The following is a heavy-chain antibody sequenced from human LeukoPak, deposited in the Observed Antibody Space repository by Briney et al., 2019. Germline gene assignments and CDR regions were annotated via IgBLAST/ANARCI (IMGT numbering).Heavy chain of an antibody. CDR1: GFTFSSYW. CDR2: IKQDGSEK. Sequence: PGGSLRLSCAASGFTFSSYWMSWVRQAPGKGLEWVANIKQDGSEKYYVDSVKGRFTISRDNAKNSLYLQMNSLRAEDTAVYYCARRKWYHYYYYGMDVWGQGTTVTVSS. D-gene: IGHD2-8*01. V-gene: IGHV3-7*01. CDR3: ARRKWYHYYYYGMDV. J-gene: IGHJ6*02.